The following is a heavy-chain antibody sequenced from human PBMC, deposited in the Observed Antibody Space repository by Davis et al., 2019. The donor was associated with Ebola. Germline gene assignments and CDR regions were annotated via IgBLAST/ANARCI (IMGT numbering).Heavy chain of an antibody. CDR3: ARTGRYCSSTSCYGDY. V-gene: IGHV3-9*01. D-gene: IGHD2-2*01. CDR1: GFTFDDYA. Sequence: SLKISCAASGFTFDDYAMHWVRQAPGKGLEWVSGISWNSGSIYYADSVKGRFTISRDNAKNSLYLQMNSLRAEDTAVYYCARTGRYCSSTSCYGDYWGQGTLVTVSS. J-gene: IGHJ4*02. CDR2: ISWNSGSI.